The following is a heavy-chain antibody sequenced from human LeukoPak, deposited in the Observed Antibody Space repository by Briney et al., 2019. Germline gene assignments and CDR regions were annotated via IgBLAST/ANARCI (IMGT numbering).Heavy chain of an antibody. CDR3: ARDRSGYDPGVLGY. CDR1: GFTVSDNY. D-gene: IGHD5-12*01. J-gene: IGHJ4*02. Sequence: PGGSLRLSCAASGFTVSDNYMSWVRQAPGKGLEWVSVIYSGGSTYYADSVKGRFTISGDNSKNTLYLQMNSLRAEDTAVYYCARDRSGYDPGVLGYWGQGTLVTVSP. V-gene: IGHV3-53*01. CDR2: IYSGGST.